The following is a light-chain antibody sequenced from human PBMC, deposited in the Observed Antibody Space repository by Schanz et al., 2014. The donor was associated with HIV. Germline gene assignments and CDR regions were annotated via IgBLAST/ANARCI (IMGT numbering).Light chain of an antibody. CDR1: RSNIATNT. CDR3: VSWDDSLTGWV. J-gene: IGLJ3*02. V-gene: IGLV1-44*01. CDR2: NTD. Sequence: QSVLTQPPSASGTPGQRVTISCSGSRSNIATNTVNWYQQLPGTAPKLLIYNTDQQPSGVPDRFSGSKSGTLASLAISGLQSEDEADYFCVSWDDSLTGWVFRGGTKLTVL.